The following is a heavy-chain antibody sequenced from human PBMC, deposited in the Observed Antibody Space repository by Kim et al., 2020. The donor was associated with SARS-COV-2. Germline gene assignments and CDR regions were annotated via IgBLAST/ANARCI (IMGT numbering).Heavy chain of an antibody. CDR1: GYTFTSYD. Sequence: ASVKVSCKASGYTFTSYDINWVRQATGQGLEWMGWMNPNSGNTGYAQKFQGRVTMTRNTSISTAYMELSSLRSEDTSVYYCAIHCSSPSCYSYYYYGMDVWGQGTTVTVSS. D-gene: IGHD2-2*01. V-gene: IGHV1-8*01. J-gene: IGHJ6*02. CDR2: MNPNSGNT. CDR3: AIHCSSPSCYSYYYYGMDV.